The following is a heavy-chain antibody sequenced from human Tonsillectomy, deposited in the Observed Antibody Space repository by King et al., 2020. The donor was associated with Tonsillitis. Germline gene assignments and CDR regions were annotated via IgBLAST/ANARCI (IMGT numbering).Heavy chain of an antibody. Sequence: VQLVESGAEVKKPGESLKISCKGSGYSFTSYWIGWVRQMPGKGLEWMGIIYPGDSDTRYSPSFQGQVTFSADKSISTAYLQWSSLKASDTAMYYCARPAGYCSSTSAGCYFEYWGQGTLVTVSS. D-gene: IGHD2-2*01. CDR2: IYPGDSDT. J-gene: IGHJ4*02. CDR1: GYSFTSYW. V-gene: IGHV5-51*01. CDR3: ARPAGYCSSTSAGCYFEY.